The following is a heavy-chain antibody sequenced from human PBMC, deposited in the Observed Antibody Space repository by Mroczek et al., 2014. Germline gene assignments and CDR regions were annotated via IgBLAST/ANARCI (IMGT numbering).Heavy chain of an antibody. J-gene: IGHJ6*02. V-gene: IGHV4-39*01. CDR3: ARTDTIEYYYYGMDV. D-gene: IGHD3-3*01. Sequence: QVQLQESGPGLVKPSETLSLTCTVSGGSISSSSYYWGWIRQPPGKGLEWIGSIYYSGSTYYNPSLKSRVTISVDTSKNQFSLKLSSVTAADTAVYYCARTDTIEYYYYGMDVWGQGTTVTVSS. CDR2: IYYSGST. CDR1: GGSISSSSYY.